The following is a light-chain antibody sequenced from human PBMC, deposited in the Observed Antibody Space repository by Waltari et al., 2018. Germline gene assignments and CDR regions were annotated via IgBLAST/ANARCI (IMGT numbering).Light chain of an antibody. Sequence: QSVLTQPPSVSGAPGQRITISCTGTSSNIGAGYDVHWYLKLPGTAPKLLILGNNNRPSGVPDRFSASKSDTSASLAITGLQAEDEADYYCQSYDSSLSGVIFGGGTKLTVL. CDR3: QSYDSSLSGVI. J-gene: IGLJ2*01. CDR2: GNN. V-gene: IGLV1-40*01. CDR1: SSNIGAGYD.